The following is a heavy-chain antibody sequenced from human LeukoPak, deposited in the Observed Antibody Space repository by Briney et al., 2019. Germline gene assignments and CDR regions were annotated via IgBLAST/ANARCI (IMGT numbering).Heavy chain of an antibody. D-gene: IGHD6-13*01. CDR1: GRSFRSPA. CDR2: IIPTLGMV. Sequence: SVKVSCKTSGRSFRSPAISWVRQAPGQGLEWIGRIIPTLGMVHHAQKFQGRVTITADKSTSTAYMELSSLRSDDTAVYYCAGAPPRITAAADLLDPWSQGTLVTVSS. J-gene: IGHJ5*02. V-gene: IGHV1-69*04. CDR3: AGAPPRITAAADLLDP.